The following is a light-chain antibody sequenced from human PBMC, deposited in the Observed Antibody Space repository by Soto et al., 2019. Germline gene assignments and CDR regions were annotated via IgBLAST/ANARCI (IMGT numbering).Light chain of an antibody. J-gene: IGKJ1*01. CDR3: QQSYRSPPT. CDR2: AAS. CDR1: QSISNH. Sequence: DIQMTQSPSSLSASVEDRVIITCRASQSISNHLNWYQQKPGKAPKLPIFAASRLQSGVPSRFSGSRSGPDFTLTISSLQHEDFATYYCQQSYRSPPTFGQGTKVEIK. V-gene: IGKV1-39*01.